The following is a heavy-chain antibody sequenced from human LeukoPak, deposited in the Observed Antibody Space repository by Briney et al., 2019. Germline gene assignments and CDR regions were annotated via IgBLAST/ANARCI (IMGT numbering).Heavy chain of an antibody. J-gene: IGHJ4*02. CDR2: VSTGAGST. Sequence: PGWSLRLSWAASGFTFTSYAMTWVRQAPGKGLEWVSSVSTGAGSTYYADSVKGRFTISRDNSKNTLFLQMNSLRAEDTAVYYCARQSSYDYWGQGTLVTVSS. CDR3: ARQSSYDY. CDR1: GFTFTSYA. D-gene: IGHD5-12*01. V-gene: IGHV3-23*01.